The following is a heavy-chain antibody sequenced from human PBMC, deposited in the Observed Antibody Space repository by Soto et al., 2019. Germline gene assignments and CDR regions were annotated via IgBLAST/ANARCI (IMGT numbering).Heavy chain of an antibody. D-gene: IGHD6-6*01. J-gene: IGHJ5*02. CDR1: GGSISSGDYY. CDR3: ARERPDGARLDP. CDR2: IYHSGST. Sequence: QVQLQESGPGLVKPSQTLSLTCTVSGGSISSGDYYWSWIRQPPGKGLEWIGYIYHSGSTSYNPSLKSRVXXXVXXSKNQFSLKLSSVTAADTAVYYCARERPDGARLDPWGQGTLVTVSS. V-gene: IGHV4-30-4*01.